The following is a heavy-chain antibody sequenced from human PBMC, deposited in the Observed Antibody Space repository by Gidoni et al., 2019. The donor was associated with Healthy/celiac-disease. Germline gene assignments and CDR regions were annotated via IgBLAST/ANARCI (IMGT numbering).Heavy chain of an antibody. D-gene: IGHD6-13*01. CDR2: ICGSGAST. V-gene: IGHV3-23*01. CDR1: GFTFSSYA. Sequence: EVQLLASGGGLVQPGGSLRLSCAASGFTFSSYAMSWVRQAPGKGLEWVSAICGSGASTYYADSVKGRFTISRDNSKNTLYLQMTSLRAEDTAVYYCAKVSGSSWYSKYYYYYGMDVWGQGTTVTVSS. CDR3: AKVSGSSWYSKYYYYYGMDV. J-gene: IGHJ6*02.